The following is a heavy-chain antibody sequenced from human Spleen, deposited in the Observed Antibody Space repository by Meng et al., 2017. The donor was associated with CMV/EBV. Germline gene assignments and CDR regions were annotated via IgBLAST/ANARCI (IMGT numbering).Heavy chain of an antibody. CDR3: AKDHVAVTGIGPLFDS. CDR2: ITPGVRT. Sequence: GGSLRLSCAGSGFNFANYAMTWVRQAPGKGLEWVSTITPGVRTHYADSVKGRFTISRDISKDLLYLEMHSLRAEDTAVYYCAKDHVAVTGIGPLFDSWGQGTLVTVSS. CDR1: GFNFANYA. J-gene: IGHJ4*02. V-gene: IGHV3-23*01. D-gene: IGHD6-19*01.